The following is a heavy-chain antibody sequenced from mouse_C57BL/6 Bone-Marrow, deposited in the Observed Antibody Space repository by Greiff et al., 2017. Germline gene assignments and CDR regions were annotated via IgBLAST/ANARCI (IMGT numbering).Heavy chain of an antibody. Sequence: VQLQQPGAELVRPGSSVKLSCKASGYTFTSYWMHWVKQRPIQGLEWIGNIDPSDSETHYNQKFKDKATLTVDKSSSTAYMPLSRLTSEDSAVYYCARGYFAYYAMDYWGQGTSVTVSS. CDR1: GYTFTSYW. V-gene: IGHV1-52*01. CDR3: ARGYFAYYAMDY. D-gene: IGHD2-3*01. CDR2: IDPSDSET. J-gene: IGHJ4*01.